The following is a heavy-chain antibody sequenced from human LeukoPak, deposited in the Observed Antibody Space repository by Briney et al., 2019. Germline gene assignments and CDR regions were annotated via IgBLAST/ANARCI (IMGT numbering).Heavy chain of an antibody. CDR1: GFTFDNHA. CDR2: ISWNSANI. CDR3: VKDTSGASQYFQY. J-gene: IGHJ1*01. D-gene: IGHD2-15*01. V-gene: IGHV3-9*03. Sequence: AGKSLRLSCAAFGFTFDNHAMHWVRQAPGKGLEWVSSISWNSANIAYADSVKGRFTIPRDNAKNSLYLQMNSLRPEDMALYYCVKDTSGASQYFQYWGHGTVDTVSS.